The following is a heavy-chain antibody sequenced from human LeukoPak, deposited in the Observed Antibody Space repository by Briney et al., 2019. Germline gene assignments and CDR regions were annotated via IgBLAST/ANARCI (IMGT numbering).Heavy chain of an antibody. Sequence: PGGSLRLSCAASGFTFDDYAMHWVRQAPGKGLEWVSGISWNSGSIGYADSVKGRFTISRDNAKNSLYLQMNSLRAEDTALYYCAKEPYYDSNGYLDYWGQGTLVTVSS. D-gene: IGHD3-22*01. CDR3: AKEPYYDSNGYLDY. V-gene: IGHV3-9*01. CDR2: ISWNSGSI. CDR1: GFTFDDYA. J-gene: IGHJ4*02.